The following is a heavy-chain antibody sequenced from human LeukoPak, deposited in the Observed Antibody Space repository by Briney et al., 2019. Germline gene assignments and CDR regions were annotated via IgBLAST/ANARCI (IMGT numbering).Heavy chain of an antibody. CDR1: GFTFSSYW. Sequence: GGSLRLSCAASGFTFSSYWMSWVRQAPGKGLEWVSSISSSSSYIYYADSVKGRFTISRDNAKNSLYLQMNSLRAEDTAVYYCAREYCSGGSCSAYFDYWGQGTLVTVSS. CDR2: ISSSSSYI. D-gene: IGHD2-15*01. J-gene: IGHJ4*02. V-gene: IGHV3-21*01. CDR3: AREYCSGGSCSAYFDY.